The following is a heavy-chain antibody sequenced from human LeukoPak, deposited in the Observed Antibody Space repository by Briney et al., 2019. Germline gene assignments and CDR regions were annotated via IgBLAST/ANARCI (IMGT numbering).Heavy chain of an antibody. D-gene: IGHD6-19*01. Sequence: GGSLRLSCAASGFTVSTNYMSWVRQAPGKGLEWVSVIYSGGSTYYADSVKGRFTISRDNSKNTLYLQMNSLRAEDTAVYYCTRGGSSGWYALGYWGQGTLVTVSS. CDR3: TRGGSSGWYALGY. CDR1: GFTVSTNY. J-gene: IGHJ4*02. V-gene: IGHV3-53*01. CDR2: IYSGGST.